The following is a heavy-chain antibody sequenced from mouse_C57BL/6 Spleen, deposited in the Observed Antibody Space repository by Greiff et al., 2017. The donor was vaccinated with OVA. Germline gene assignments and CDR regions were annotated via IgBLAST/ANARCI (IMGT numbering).Heavy chain of an antibody. V-gene: IGHV1-53*01. Sequence: VQLQQPGTELVKPGASVKLSCKASGYTFTSYWMHWVKQRPGQGLEWIGNINPSNGGTNYNEKFKSKATLTVDKSSSTAYMQLSSLTSEDSAVYYCARSVTTVVATDYFDYWGQGTTLTVSS. J-gene: IGHJ2*01. D-gene: IGHD1-1*01. CDR2: INPSNGGT. CDR3: ARSVTTVVATDYFDY. CDR1: GYTFTSYW.